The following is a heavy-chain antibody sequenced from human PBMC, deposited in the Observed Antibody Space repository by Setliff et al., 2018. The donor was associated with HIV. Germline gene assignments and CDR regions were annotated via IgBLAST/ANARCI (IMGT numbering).Heavy chain of an antibody. D-gene: IGHD3-10*01. CDR2: IFASGST. V-gene: IGHV4-4*07. J-gene: IGHJ4*02. CDR1: GGSFSSYH. Sequence: SETLSLTCTVSGGSFSSYHWSWIRHPAGKGLEWIGHIFASGSTKYNPSLESRVTMSVDTSRTQFSLKLRSVTAADTAVYYCARGRICDYWGQGTLVTVSS. CDR3: ARGRICDY.